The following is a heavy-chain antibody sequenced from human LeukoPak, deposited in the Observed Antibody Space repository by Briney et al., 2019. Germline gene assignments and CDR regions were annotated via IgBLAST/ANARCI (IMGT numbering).Heavy chain of an antibody. CDR1: GFTFSGSA. Sequence: GGSLRLSCAASGFTFSGSAMHWVRQAPGKGLEWVAAISYDGPNKNYADSVKGRFTISRDNSKNTLYLQMNSLRAEDTAVYYCARGLRIAVAGNIDYWGQGTLVTVSS. CDR3: ARGLRIAVAGNIDY. D-gene: IGHD6-19*01. J-gene: IGHJ4*02. CDR2: ISYDGPNK. V-gene: IGHV3-30*04.